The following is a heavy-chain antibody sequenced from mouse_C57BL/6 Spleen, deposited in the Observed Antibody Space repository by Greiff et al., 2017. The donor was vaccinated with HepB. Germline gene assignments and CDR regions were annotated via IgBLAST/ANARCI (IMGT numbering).Heavy chain of an antibody. J-gene: IGHJ3*01. CDR3: ARGHDGYYVEFAY. V-gene: IGHV5-4*03. D-gene: IGHD2-3*01. Sequence: EVKLMESGGGLVKPRGSLKLSCAASGFTFSSYAMSWVRQTPEKRLEWVATISDGGSYTYYPDNVKGRFTISRDNAKNNLYLQMSHLKSEDTAMYYCARGHDGYYVEFAYWGQGTLVTVSA. CDR1: GFTFSSYA. CDR2: ISDGGSYT.